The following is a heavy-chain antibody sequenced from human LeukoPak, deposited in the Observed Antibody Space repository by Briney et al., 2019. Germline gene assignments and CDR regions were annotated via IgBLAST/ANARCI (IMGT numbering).Heavy chain of an antibody. D-gene: IGHD3-9*01. J-gene: IGHJ5*02. Sequence: GASVKVSCKASGYTFTSYAMHWVRQAPGQRLEWMGIINPSGGSTSYAQKFQGRVTMTRDTSTSTVYMELSSLRSEDTAVYYCARCRGQGFTHYDILTGSTNWFDPWGQGTLVTVSS. CDR3: ARCRGQGFTHYDILTGSTNWFDP. CDR1: GYTFTSYA. V-gene: IGHV1-46*01. CDR2: INPSGGST.